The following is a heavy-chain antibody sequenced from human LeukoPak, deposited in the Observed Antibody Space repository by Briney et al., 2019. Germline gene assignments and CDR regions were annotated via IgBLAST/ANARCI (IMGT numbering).Heavy chain of an antibody. CDR1: EFTFSDYY. CDR3: ATDRGYSTFDY. CDR2: ISSTSSTK. Sequence: PGGSLRLSCAASEFTFSDYYMSWIRQAPGKGLAWVSYISSTSSTKYYADSVKGRFTISRDNAKNSLYLQMNSLRAEDTAMYYCATDRGYSTFDYWGQGTLVTVSS. V-gene: IGHV3-11*04. D-gene: IGHD6-13*01. J-gene: IGHJ4*02.